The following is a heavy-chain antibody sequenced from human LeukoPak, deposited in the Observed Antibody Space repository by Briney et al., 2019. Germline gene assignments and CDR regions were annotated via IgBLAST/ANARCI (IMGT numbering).Heavy chain of an antibody. V-gene: IGHV4-34*01. D-gene: IGHD3-16*02. CDR1: GGSFSGYY. Sequence: SETLSLTCAVYGGSFSGYYWSWIRQPPGKGLEWIGEINHSGSTNYNPSLKSRVTISVDTSKNQFSLKLSSVTAADTAVYYCARARVTRLGDFSLYFDYWGRGPLATVSS. CDR3: ARARVTRLGDFSLYFDY. CDR2: INHSGST. J-gene: IGHJ4*02.